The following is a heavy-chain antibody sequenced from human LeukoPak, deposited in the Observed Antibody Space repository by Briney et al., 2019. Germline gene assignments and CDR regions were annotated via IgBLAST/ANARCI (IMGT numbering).Heavy chain of an antibody. D-gene: IGHD1-1*01. CDR2: IYYSRST. Sequence: PSETLSLTCTVSGPSISSGGYYWRWLRQHPGKGLEWVGYIYYSRSTYYNPSLKSRVTISVDTSKNQFALKLSSVTAADTAVYYCARDMEGMDVWGQGTTVTVSS. V-gene: IGHV4-31*03. CDR1: GPSISSGGYY. CDR3: ARDMEGMDV. J-gene: IGHJ6*02.